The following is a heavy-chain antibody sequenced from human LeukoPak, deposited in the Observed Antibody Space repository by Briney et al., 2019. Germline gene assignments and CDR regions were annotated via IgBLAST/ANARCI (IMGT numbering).Heavy chain of an antibody. CDR2: IYSGGST. V-gene: IGHV3-66*01. D-gene: IGHD3-9*01. CDR3: ATIPVLRYFDWFVRQSGY. CDR1: GFTVSSNY. Sequence: PGGSLRLSCAASGFTVSSNYMSWVRQAPGKGLEWVSVIYSGGSTYYADSVKGRFTISRDNSKNTLYLQMNSLRAEDTAVYYCATIPVLRYFDWFVRQSGYWGQGTLVTVSS. J-gene: IGHJ4*02.